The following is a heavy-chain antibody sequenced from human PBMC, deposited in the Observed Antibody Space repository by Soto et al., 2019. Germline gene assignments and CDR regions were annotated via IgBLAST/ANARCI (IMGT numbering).Heavy chain of an antibody. V-gene: IGHV1-18*01. Sequence: VASVKVSCKASGYSFTSHGISWVRQAPGQGLEWMGWISAYNGNTNYAQEVQGRVTMTTDTYTATAYMELRSLRSDDTAVYYCARVWGGSYSGKVDHFDYWGQGTLVTVSS. D-gene: IGHD1-26*01. CDR3: ARVWGGSYSGKVDHFDY. J-gene: IGHJ4*02. CDR1: GYSFTSHG. CDR2: ISAYNGNT.